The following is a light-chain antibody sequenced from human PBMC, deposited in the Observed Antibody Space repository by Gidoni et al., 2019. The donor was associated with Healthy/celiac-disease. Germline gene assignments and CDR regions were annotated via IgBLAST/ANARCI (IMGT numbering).Light chain of an antibody. CDR3: QQYYSTPPT. CDR1: QSVLYSSNNKHY. J-gene: IGKJ4*01. CDR2: WAS. Sequence: DIVMTQSPDSLDVSLGERATINCKSSQSVLYSSNNKHYLAWYQQKPGQPPKLLIYWASTRESGVPDRFSGSGSGTDFTLTISSLQAEDVAVYYCQQYYSTPPTFGGGTKVEIK. V-gene: IGKV4-1*01.